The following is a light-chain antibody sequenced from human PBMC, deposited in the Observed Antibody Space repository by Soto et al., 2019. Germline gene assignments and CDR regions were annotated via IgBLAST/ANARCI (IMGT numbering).Light chain of an antibody. V-gene: IGLV7-46*01. J-gene: IGLJ2*01. CDR3: LLVYSGTVV. Sequence: QTVVTQEPSLTVSLGGTVILTCGSSTGAVTSGHYPYWFQQKPGQAPKTLIYDTTNKQSWSPARFSGSLLGGKAALTLSGAQPEDEADYYCLLVYSGTVVFGGGTKVTVL. CDR2: DTT. CDR1: TGAVTSGHY.